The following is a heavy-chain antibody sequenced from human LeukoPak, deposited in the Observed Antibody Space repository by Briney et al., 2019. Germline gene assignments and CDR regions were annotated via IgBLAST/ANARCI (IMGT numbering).Heavy chain of an antibody. CDR1: GFTFSSYS. D-gene: IGHD4-17*01. J-gene: IGHJ4*02. Sequence: GGSLRLSCAASGFTFSSYSMNWVRQAPGKGLEWVSSISSSSSYIYYADSVKGRFTISRDNDENSLYLQMNSLRAEDTAVYYCARMTTATSFDYWGQGTLVTVSS. V-gene: IGHV3-21*01. CDR2: ISSSSSYI. CDR3: ARMTTATSFDY.